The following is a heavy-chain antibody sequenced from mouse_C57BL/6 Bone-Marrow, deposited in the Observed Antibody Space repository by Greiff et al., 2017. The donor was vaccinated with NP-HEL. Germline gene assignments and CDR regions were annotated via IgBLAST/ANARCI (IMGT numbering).Heavy chain of an antibody. V-gene: IGHV5-6*01. Sequence: EVQLVESGGDLVKPGGSLKLSCAASGFTFSSYGMSWVRQTPDKRLEWVATISSGGSYTYYPDSVKGRFTISRDNAKNTLYLQMSSLKSEDTAMYYCARQYYYGSSWGFAYWGQGTLVTVSA. CDR1: GFTFSSYG. CDR3: ARQYYYGSSWGFAY. D-gene: IGHD1-1*01. J-gene: IGHJ3*01. CDR2: ISSGGSYT.